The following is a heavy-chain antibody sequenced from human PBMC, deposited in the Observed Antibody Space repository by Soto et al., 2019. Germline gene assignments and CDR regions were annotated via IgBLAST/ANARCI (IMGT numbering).Heavy chain of an antibody. CDR1: GFTFSLSA. D-gene: IGHD3-9*01. CDR2: LSGGGSTT. Sequence: EVQLLESGGGFVQPGESLRLSCAASGFTFSLSAMSWVRQAAGRGLDWVSALSGGGSTTVYADSVKGRFTISRDNSKNTVHLQMNSLRAEDTAVYYCAKGPEYDILTGCDYWGQGALVTVSS. V-gene: IGHV3-23*01. CDR3: AKGPEYDILTGCDY. J-gene: IGHJ4*02.